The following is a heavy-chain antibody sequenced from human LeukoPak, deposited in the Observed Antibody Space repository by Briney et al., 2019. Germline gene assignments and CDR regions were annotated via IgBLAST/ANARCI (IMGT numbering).Heavy chain of an antibody. CDR3: ARDSGIGAAGTSWAFDY. CDR2: ISYDGSNK. Sequence: PGGSLRLSCAASGFTFSSYGMHWVRQAPGKGLEWVAVISYDGSNKYYADSVKGRFTISRDNSKNTLYLQMNSLRAEDTAVYYCARDSGIGAAGTSWAFDYWGQGTLVTVSS. D-gene: IGHD6-13*01. J-gene: IGHJ4*02. V-gene: IGHV3-30*19. CDR1: GFTFSSYG.